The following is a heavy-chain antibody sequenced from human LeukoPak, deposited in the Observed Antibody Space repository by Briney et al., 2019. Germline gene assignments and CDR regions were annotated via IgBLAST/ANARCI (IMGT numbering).Heavy chain of an antibody. J-gene: IGHJ4*02. CDR3: TRQFDGVGYYPDY. V-gene: IGHV3-73*01. CDR2: IRSKANNYAT. D-gene: IGHD3-22*01. CDR1: GITFSGSA. Sequence: GGSLRLSCAASGITFSGSAMHWVRQASGKGLEWVGCIRSKANNYATAYAASLKGRFSVSRDDSKNTAYLYMNNLETEDTAIYYCTRQFDGVGYYPDYWGQGTLVTVSS.